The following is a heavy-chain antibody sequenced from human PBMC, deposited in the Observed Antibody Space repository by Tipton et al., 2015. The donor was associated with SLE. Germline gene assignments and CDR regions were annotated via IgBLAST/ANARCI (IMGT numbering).Heavy chain of an antibody. J-gene: IGHJ4*02. CDR1: GYSISIDYY. CDR2: IYHSGST. D-gene: IGHD2-15*01. Sequence: TLSLTCTVSGYSISIDYYWGWIRQPPGKGLEWIGSIYHSGSTNYNPSLKSRVTISVDTSKNQFSLKLRSVTAADTAVYYCAGAWQGYCSGGTCYVLDYWGQGTLVTVSS. V-gene: IGHV4-38-2*02. CDR3: AGAWQGYCSGGTCYVLDY.